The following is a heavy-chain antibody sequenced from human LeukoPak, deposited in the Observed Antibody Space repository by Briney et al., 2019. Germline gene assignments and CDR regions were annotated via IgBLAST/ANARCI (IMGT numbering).Heavy chain of an antibody. Sequence: GGSLRLSCAAYGFTFSSYSMTWVRQAPGKGLKWVSSISSSSSYIYYADSVKGRFTISRDNAKNSLYLQMNSLRAEDTAVYYCARGGLESSGFDYWGQGTLVTVSS. CDR2: ISSSSSYI. V-gene: IGHV3-21*01. CDR3: ARGGLESSGFDY. J-gene: IGHJ4*02. D-gene: IGHD6-19*01. CDR1: GFTFSSYS.